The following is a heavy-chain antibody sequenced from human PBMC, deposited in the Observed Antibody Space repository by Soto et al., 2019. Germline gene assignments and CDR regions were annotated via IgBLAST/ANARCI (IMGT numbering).Heavy chain of an antibody. Sequence: QITLKESGPTLVKPTQTLTLTCTFSAFSLSTGGVGVGWIRQPPGKALEWLALIYWADDKRYSPSLRSRLTITKHTSKNQVVLTMTNMDPVDTATSYCIQSRCGGDCLQSYASYYYYGMDVCGQGTTVTVSS. D-gene: IGHD2-21*02. CDR2: IYWADDK. CDR3: IQSRCGGDCLQSYASYYYYGMDV. CDR1: AFSLSTGGVG. V-gene: IGHV2-5*02. J-gene: IGHJ6*02.